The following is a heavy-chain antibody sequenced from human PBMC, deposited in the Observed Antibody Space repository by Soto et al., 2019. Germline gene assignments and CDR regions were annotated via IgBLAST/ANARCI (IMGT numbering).Heavy chain of an antibody. CDR3: ARVQGGWAYNWFDP. V-gene: IGHV1-8*01. J-gene: IGHJ5*02. CDR2: MNPNSGNT. D-gene: IGHD5-12*01. Sequence: GSVKGSRKASWYTLTRYYINWVGQGPGQGLEWMGWMNPNSGNTGYAQKFQGRVTMTRNTSISTAYMELSSLRSEDTAVYYCARVQGGWAYNWFDPWGQGTLVTVSS. CDR1: WYTLTRYY.